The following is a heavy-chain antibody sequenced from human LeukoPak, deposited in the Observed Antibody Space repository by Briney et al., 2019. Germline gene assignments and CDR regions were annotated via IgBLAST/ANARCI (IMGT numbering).Heavy chain of an antibody. D-gene: IGHD5-18*01. Sequence: SVKVSCKASGGTLTSYSISWVRQAPGQGLEWMGGIIPIFKTAKYTQNFQGRVTITADKSTSTSYMELSSLRSDDTAVYYCARDRGVELWLLEDWGQGTLVTVSS. V-gene: IGHV1-69*06. CDR2: IIPIFKTA. J-gene: IGHJ4*02. CDR1: GGTLTSYS. CDR3: ARDRGVELWLLED.